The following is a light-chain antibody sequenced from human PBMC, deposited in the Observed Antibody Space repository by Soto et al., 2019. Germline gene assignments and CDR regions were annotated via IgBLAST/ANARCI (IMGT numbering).Light chain of an antibody. CDR2: RNN. CDR3: ASWDDSLSGRV. Sequence: QSVLTQPPSAPGTPGQRVIISCSGKTPNIGSNYVYWYRHLPGTAPQLLIYRNNQRPSGVPDRFSGSKSRTSASLAISGLRSEDEADYYCASWDDSLSGRVFGGGTQLTVL. J-gene: IGLJ3*02. CDR1: TPNIGSNY. V-gene: IGLV1-47*01.